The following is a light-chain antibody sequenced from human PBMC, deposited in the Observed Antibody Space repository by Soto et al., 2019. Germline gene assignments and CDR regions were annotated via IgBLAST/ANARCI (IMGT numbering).Light chain of an antibody. CDR1: QSVSIY. CDR2: DAS. Sequence: EIVFTQSPATLSLSPGERATLSCRASQSVSIYLAWYQQRPGQAPRLLIYDASNRATGIPARFSGSGSGTDFTLTISSLEPEDFAVYYCQQRSDWITFGQGTRLEIK. V-gene: IGKV3-11*01. J-gene: IGKJ5*01. CDR3: QQRSDWIT.